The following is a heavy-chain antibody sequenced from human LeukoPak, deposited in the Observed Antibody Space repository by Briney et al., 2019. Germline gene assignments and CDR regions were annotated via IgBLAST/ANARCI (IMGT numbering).Heavy chain of an antibody. Sequence: ASVKVSCKASGYTFTSYGISWVRQAPGQGLEWMGWISAYNGNTNYAQKLQGKVTMTTDTSTSTAYMELRSLRSEDTAVYYCARGLYYYGSGRSYYYYGMDVWGQGTTVTVSS. CDR1: GYTFTSYG. V-gene: IGHV1-18*01. J-gene: IGHJ6*02. CDR2: ISAYNGNT. CDR3: ARGLYYYGSGRSYYYYGMDV. D-gene: IGHD3-10*01.